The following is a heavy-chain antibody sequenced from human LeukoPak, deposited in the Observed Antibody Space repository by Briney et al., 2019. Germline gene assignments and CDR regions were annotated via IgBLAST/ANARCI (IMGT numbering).Heavy chain of an antibody. Sequence: GRSLRLSCAASGFTFSSYGMHWVRQAPGKGLKWVAVISYDGSNKYYADSVKGRFTISRDNSKNTLYLQMNSLRAEDTAVYYCAKAELLWFGELPYYYYGMDVWGQGTTVTVSS. J-gene: IGHJ6*02. CDR2: ISYDGSNK. V-gene: IGHV3-30*18. CDR1: GFTFSSYG. CDR3: AKAELLWFGELPYYYYGMDV. D-gene: IGHD3-10*01.